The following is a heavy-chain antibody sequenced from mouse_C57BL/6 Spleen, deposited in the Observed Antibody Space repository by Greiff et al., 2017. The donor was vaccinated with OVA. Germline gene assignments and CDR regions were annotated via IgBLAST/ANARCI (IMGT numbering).Heavy chain of an antibody. CDR3: ARITGTGY. V-gene: IGHV1-82*01. CDR1: GYAFSSSW. J-gene: IGHJ2*01. CDR2: IYPGDGDT. Sequence: VKLMESGPELVKPGASVKISCKASGYAFSSSWMNWVQQRPGKGLEWIGRIYPGDGDTNYNGKFKGKATLTADKSSSTAYMQLSSLTSEDSAVYVCARITGTGYWGQGTTLTVSS. D-gene: IGHD4-1*01.